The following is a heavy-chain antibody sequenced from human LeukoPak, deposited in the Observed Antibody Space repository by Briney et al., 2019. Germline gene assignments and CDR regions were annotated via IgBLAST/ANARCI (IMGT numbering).Heavy chain of an antibody. J-gene: IGHJ4*02. CDR1: GFTFSDHY. V-gene: IGHV3-72*01. Sequence: PGGSLRLSCAASGFTFSDHYMDWVRQAPGKGLEWVGRTRNKANGDTTEYAASVKGRFTISRDDSNNSLYLQVNSLITEDTAVYYCARGPERGYLHSFDYWGQGTLVTVSS. CDR3: ARGPERGYLHSFDY. D-gene: IGHD6-13*01. CDR2: TRNKANGDTT.